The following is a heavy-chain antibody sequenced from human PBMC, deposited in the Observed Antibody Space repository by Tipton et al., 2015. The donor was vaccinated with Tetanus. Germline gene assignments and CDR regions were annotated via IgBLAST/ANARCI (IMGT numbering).Heavy chain of an antibody. D-gene: IGHD1/OR15-1a*01. J-gene: IGHJ3*02. CDR2: IYFSGHT. CDR1: GGSLRSYY. V-gene: IGHV4-59*01. CDR3: ARIGWPENNKPGFDI. Sequence: TLSLTCTVSGGSLRSYYWSWIRQSPGKGLEWLGYIYFSGHTKYNPSLQSRVTFSVDTSQNQVSLQLTSVTAADTAVYYCARIGWPENNKPGFDIWGQGTMVTVSS.